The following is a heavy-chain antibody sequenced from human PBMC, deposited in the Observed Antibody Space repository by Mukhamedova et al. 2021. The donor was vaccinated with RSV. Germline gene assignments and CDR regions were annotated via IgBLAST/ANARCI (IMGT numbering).Heavy chain of an antibody. Sequence: WSWVRQSAGKGLEWIGRIFPSGTTNNNPSLKSRLTISLDTSKNQVSLKLSSVTAADTAVYYCARDSSGRWTNYYHFGMDVWGPGT. CDR2: IFPSGTT. CDR3: ARDSSGRWTNYYHFGMDV. V-gene: IGHV4-4*07. J-gene: IGHJ6*02. D-gene: IGHD5-24*01.